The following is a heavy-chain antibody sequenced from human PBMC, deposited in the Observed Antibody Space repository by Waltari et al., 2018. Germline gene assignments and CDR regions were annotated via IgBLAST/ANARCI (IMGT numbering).Heavy chain of an antibody. D-gene: IGHD6-19*01. CDR2: INHSGST. J-gene: IGHJ6*02. CDR1: GGSFSGYS. Sequence: QVQLQQWGAGLLTPSATLSPTCAVYGGSFSGYSCSWLSHHPGEGLGGLGEINHSGSTNYNPSLKSRVTISVDTSKNQFSLKLSSVTASDTAVYYCARGLYFACSGWPGAYYYYYYGMDVWGQGTTVTVSS. V-gene: IGHV4-34*01. CDR3: ARGLYFACSGWPGAYYYYYYGMDV.